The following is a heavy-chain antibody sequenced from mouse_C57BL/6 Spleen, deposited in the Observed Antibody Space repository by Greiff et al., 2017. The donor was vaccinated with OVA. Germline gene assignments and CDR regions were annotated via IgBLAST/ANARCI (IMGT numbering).Heavy chain of an antibody. CDR3: ARGANWRDYAMDY. CDR2: INPSTGGT. D-gene: IGHD4-1*01. Sequence: DVQLQESGPELVKPGASVKISCKASGYSFTGYYMNWVKQSPEKSLEWIGEINPSTGGTTYNQKFKAKATLTVDKSSSTAYMQLKSLTSEDSAVYYCARGANWRDYAMDYWGQGTSVTVSS. V-gene: IGHV1-42*01. J-gene: IGHJ4*01. CDR1: GYSFTGYY.